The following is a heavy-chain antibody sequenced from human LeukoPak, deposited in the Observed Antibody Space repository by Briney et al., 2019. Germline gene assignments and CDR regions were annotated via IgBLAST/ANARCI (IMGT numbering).Heavy chain of an antibody. CDR2: IYYSGST. CDR1: GGSISSEH. J-gene: IGHJ4*02. V-gene: IGHV4-59*01. CDR3: ARTFSSSWLDY. D-gene: IGHD6-13*01. Sequence: SETLSLTCTVSGGSISSEHWSWIRQPPGKGLQWVGYIYYSGSTNYTPSLKRRVTISIDTSKNQFSLKVSSVTAADTAVYYCARTFSSSWLDYWGQGTLVTVSS.